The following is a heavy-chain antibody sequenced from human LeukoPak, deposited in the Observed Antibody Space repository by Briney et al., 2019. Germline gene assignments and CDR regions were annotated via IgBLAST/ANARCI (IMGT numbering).Heavy chain of an antibody. CDR3: ARHGGTHKSDYFDY. CDR2: IYYSGST. V-gene: IGHV4-59*08. J-gene: IGHJ4*02. D-gene: IGHD3-16*01. CDR1: GGSISSYY. Sequence: SETLTLTCSVSGGSISSYYWSWIRQPPGKGLEWIGYIYYSGSTNYNPSLKSRVTISVDTSKNQFSLKLTSVTAADTAVYYCARHGGTHKSDYFDYWGQGTLVTVSS.